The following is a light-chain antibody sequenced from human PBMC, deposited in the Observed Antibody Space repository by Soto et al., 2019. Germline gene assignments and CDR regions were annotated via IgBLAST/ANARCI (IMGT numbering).Light chain of an antibody. CDR3: CSYAGSSTFAYV. Sequence: QSVLAQPASVSGSPGQSITISCTGTSSDVGSYNLASWYQQHPGKAPKLTIYEVSKRPSGVSNRFSGSKSGNTASLTISGLQAEDEADYYCCSYAGSSTFAYVFGTGTKVTVL. CDR1: SSDVGSYNL. J-gene: IGLJ1*01. V-gene: IGLV2-23*02. CDR2: EVS.